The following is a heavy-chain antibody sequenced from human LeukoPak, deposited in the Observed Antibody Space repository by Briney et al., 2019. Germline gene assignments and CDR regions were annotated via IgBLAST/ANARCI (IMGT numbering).Heavy chain of an antibody. CDR1: GFTFSSYA. D-gene: IGHD3-22*01. CDR3: ARALKYYYDSSAEYFDY. J-gene: IGHJ4*02. Sequence: GGSLRLSCAASGFTFSSYAMSWVRQAPGKGLEWVSAISGSGGSTYYADSVKGRFTISRDNSKNTLYLQMNSLRAEDTAVYYCARALKYYYDSSAEYFDYWGQGTLVTVSS. CDR2: ISGSGGST. V-gene: IGHV3-23*01.